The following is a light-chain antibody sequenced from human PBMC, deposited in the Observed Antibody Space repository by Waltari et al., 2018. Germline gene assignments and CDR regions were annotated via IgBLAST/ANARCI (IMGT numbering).Light chain of an antibody. Sequence: QSALTQPASVSGSPGQSITLSCPGTSSDVGAYSYVSWYQQFPGKVPKLIIYDVIRRPSEVSNRFSGSKSGNTASLTISGLQGEDEAHYYCNSYTNNSTLVFGGGTELTVL. CDR3: NSYTNNSTLV. CDR2: DVI. CDR1: SSDVGAYSY. J-gene: IGLJ3*02. V-gene: IGLV2-14*01.